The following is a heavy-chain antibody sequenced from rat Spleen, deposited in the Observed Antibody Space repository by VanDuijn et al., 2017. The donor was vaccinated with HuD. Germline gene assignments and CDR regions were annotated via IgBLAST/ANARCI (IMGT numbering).Heavy chain of an antibody. D-gene: IGHD1-7*01. CDR1: GFTFSNYG. J-gene: IGHJ2*01. Sequence: EVQLVESGGGLVQPGRSLKLSCAASGFTFSNYGMHWIRQAPTKGLEWVASISPSGGSTYYRDSVKGRFTISRDNAKSTLYLQMDSLRSEDTATYYCATNYGYDSYYFDYWGQGVMVTVSS. CDR2: ISPSGGST. CDR3: ATNYGYDSYYFDY. V-gene: IGHV5-19*01.